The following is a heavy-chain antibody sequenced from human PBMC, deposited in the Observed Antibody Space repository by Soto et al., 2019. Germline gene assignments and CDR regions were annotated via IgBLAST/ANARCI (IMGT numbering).Heavy chain of an antibody. D-gene: IGHD2-21*02. J-gene: IGHJ4*02. Sequence: PSETLSLTCTVSGGSISSYYWSWIRQPPGKGLEWIGYIYYSGSTNYNPSLKSRVTISVDTSKNQFSLKLSSVTAADTAVYYCARGGDYVSRLFDYRGQGTLVTVSS. CDR3: ARGGDYVSRLFDY. CDR1: GGSISSYY. CDR2: IYYSGST. V-gene: IGHV4-59*01.